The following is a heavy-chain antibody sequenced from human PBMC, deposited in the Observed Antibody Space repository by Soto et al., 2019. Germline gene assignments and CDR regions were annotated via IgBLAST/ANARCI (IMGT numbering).Heavy chain of an antibody. CDR1: GYSFTSYW. CDR2: IYPGDSDT. V-gene: IGHV5-51*01. Sequence: PGESLKISCKGSGYSFTSYWIGWVRQMPGKGLEWMGIIYPGDSDTRYSPSFQGQVTISADKSISTAYLQWSSLKASDTAMYYCARSIVVVPAVNPYYSDYWGQGTLVTVSS. D-gene: IGHD2-2*01. CDR3: ARSIVVVPAVNPYYSDY. J-gene: IGHJ4*02.